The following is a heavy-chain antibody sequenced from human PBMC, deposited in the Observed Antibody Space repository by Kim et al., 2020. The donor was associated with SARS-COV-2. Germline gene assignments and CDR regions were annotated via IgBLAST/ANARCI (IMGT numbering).Heavy chain of an antibody. J-gene: IGHJ4*02. V-gene: IGHV3-11*05. Sequence: GGSLRLSCAASGFKFSDYYMTWIRQAPGKGLEWVSSISSNSGSTAYADSVKGRFTISRDNAKNSLYLQMNSLRAEDTAVYYCAREVYYNFDYWGQGALVTVSS. CDR2: ISSNSGST. CDR3: AREVYYNFDY. CDR1: GFKFSDYY. D-gene: IGHD2-8*01.